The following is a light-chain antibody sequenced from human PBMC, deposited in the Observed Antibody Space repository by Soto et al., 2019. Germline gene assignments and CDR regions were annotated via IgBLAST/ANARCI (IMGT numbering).Light chain of an antibody. CDR3: QQRSNSFT. CDR2: DAS. J-gene: IGKJ3*01. Sequence: EIVLTQSPATLSLSPGERATLSCRASQSVSSYLAWYQQKPGQAPRLLIYDASSRATGIPASFSGSGSGTDFTLTVSSLEPEDFAVYYCQQRSNSFTFGPGTKVHIQ. CDR1: QSVSSY. V-gene: IGKV3-11*01.